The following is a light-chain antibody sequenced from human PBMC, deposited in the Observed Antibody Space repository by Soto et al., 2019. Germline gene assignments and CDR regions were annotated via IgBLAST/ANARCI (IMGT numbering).Light chain of an antibody. CDR3: QQSGSIPIT. J-gene: IGKJ3*01. CDR2: GAS. CDR1: QSVSNSY. V-gene: IGKV3-20*01. Sequence: EIVLTQSPGTLSLSPGERATLSCRASQSVSNSYLAWYQQKPGQAPRLLIYGASSRATDIPDRFSGSASGTDFSLTISRLEPEDCAVYYCQQSGSIPITFGPVTKVDIQ.